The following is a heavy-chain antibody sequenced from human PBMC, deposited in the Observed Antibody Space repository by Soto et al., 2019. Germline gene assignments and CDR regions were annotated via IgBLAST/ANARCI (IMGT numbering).Heavy chain of an antibody. CDR1: GYTFTGYY. CDR3: TRDLSAAAAGYYYYYYGMDV. D-gene: IGHD6-13*01. Sequence: ASVKVSCKASGYTFTGYYMHWVRQAPGQGLEWMGWINPNSGGTNYAQKFQGWVTMTRDTSISTAYMELSRLRSDDTAVYYCTRDLSAAAAGYYYYYYGMDVWGQGTTVTISS. J-gene: IGHJ6*02. V-gene: IGHV1-2*04. CDR2: INPNSGGT.